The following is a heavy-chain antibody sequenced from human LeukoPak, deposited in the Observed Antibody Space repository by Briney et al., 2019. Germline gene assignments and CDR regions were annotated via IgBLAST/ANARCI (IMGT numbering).Heavy chain of an antibody. J-gene: IGHJ4*02. CDR2: IRYDGSNK. CDR1: GFTFSSYG. CDR3: AKERIVDTAMVGSSY. V-gene: IGHV3-30*02. D-gene: IGHD5-18*01. Sequence: PGGSLRLSCAASGFTFSSYGMHWVRQAPGKGLEWVAFIRYDGSNKYYADSVKGRFTISRDNSKNTLYLQMNSLRAEDTAVYYCAKERIVDTAMVGSSYWGQGTLVTVSS.